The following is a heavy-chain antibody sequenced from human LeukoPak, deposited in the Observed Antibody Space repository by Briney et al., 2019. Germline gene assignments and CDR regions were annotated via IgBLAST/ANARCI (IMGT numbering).Heavy chain of an antibody. CDR1: GFTFSSYW. CDR2: INSDGSNT. J-gene: IGHJ4*02. Sequence: GGSLRPSCAASGFTFSSYWMHWVRQAPGKGLVWVSRINSDGSNTRYADSVKGRFTISRDNAKNTLNLQMNSLRAEDTAVYYCARVDYCGGDCYNFDYWGQGTLVTVSS. D-gene: IGHD2-21*02. CDR3: ARVDYCGGDCYNFDY. V-gene: IGHV3-74*01.